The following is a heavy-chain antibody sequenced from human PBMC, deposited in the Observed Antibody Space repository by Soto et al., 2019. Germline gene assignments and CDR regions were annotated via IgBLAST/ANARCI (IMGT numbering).Heavy chain of an antibody. V-gene: IGHV3-30*18. J-gene: IGHJ4*02. CDR2: ISYDGSNK. D-gene: IGHD6-6*01. Sequence: QVQLVESGGGVVQPGRSLRLSCAASGFTFSSYGMHWVRQAPGKGLEWVAVISYDGSNKYYADSVKGRFTISRDNSKNTLYLQMNSLRAEDTAVYYCAKERKLGIAAHTRADYWGQGTLVTVSS. CDR1: GFTFSSYG. CDR3: AKERKLGIAAHTRADY.